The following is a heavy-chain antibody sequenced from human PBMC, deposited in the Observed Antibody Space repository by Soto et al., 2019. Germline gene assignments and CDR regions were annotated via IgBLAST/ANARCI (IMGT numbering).Heavy chain of an antibody. V-gene: IGHV4-31*03. Sequence: SETLSLTCTVSGGPISSGGYYWSWIRQHPGKGLEWIGYIYYSGSTYYNPSLKSRVTISVDTSKNQFSLKLSSVTAADTAVYYGARGGIGELFSYGMAVWGQGTTVTVSS. CDR1: GGPISSGGYY. CDR3: ARGGIGELFSYGMAV. J-gene: IGHJ6*02. CDR2: IYYSGST. D-gene: IGHD3-10*01.